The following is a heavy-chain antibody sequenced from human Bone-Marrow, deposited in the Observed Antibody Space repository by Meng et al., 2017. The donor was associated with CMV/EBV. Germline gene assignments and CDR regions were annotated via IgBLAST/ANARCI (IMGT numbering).Heavy chain of an antibody. V-gene: IGHV4-39*01. CDR2: ICYSGDN. Sequence: SGGCIGSRSACWGWSRQPARSSVGCFGSICYSGDNSSPTSVKRLFTISVDKSKSQFSLQMSCVTAADTAVYYCAKQPRRGPPAYFDYWGQGTLVTVSS. CDR3: AKQPRRGPPAYFDY. CDR1: GGCIGSRSAC. D-gene: IGHD1-14*01. J-gene: IGHJ4*02.